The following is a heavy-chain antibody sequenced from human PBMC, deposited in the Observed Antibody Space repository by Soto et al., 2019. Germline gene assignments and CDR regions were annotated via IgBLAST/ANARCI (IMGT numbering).Heavy chain of an antibody. V-gene: IGHV1-18*01. CDR3: ARAYGPGSYRADNYYGMDV. CDR2: ISAYNGNT. J-gene: IGHJ6*02. CDR1: GYTFTSYG. Sequence: QVQLVQSGAEVKKPGASVKVSCKASGYTFTSYGISWVRQAPGQGLEWMGWISAYNGNTNYAQKLQGRVTMTTDTPTRKAYMGLRSLGSDEKAVYYCARAYGPGSYRADNYYGMDVWGPGTTGTVSS. D-gene: IGHD3-10*01.